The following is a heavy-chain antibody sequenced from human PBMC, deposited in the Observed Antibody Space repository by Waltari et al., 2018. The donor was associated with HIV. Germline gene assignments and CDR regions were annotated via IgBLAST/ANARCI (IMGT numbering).Heavy chain of an antibody. CDR2: IKQDGSEK. J-gene: IGHJ3*02. V-gene: IGHV3-7*01. CDR1: GFTFSSYW. Sequence: LVQPGGSLRLSCAASGFTFSSYWMSWVRQAPGKGLEWVANIKQDGSEKYYVDSVKGRFTISRDNAKNSLYLQMNSLRAEDTAVYYCARDQYSGYSYGSSAFDIWGEGTMVTVSS. CDR3: ARDQYSGYSYGSSAFDI. D-gene: IGHD5-18*01.